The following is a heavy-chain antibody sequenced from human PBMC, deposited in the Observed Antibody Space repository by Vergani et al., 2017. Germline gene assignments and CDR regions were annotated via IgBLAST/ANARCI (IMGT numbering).Heavy chain of an antibody. Sequence: QVQLQESGPGLVKPSQTLSLTCTVSGGSISSGGYYWSWIRQHPGKGLEWIGYIYYSGSTYYNPSLKRRFTISIDTSKNQFSLKLSSVTAADTAVYSCARGSIDYGDYAYFDYWGQGTLVTVSS. CDR3: ARGSIDYGDYAYFDY. CDR1: GGSISSGGYY. D-gene: IGHD4-17*01. V-gene: IGHV4-31*03. CDR2: IYYSGST. J-gene: IGHJ4*02.